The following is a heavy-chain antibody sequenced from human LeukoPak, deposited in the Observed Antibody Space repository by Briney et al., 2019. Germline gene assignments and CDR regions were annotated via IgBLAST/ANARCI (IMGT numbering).Heavy chain of an antibody. CDR2: ISTSSRTI. D-gene: IGHD6-25*01. CDR1: GFTFSSYD. V-gene: IGHV3-48*01. Sequence: GGSLRLSCAGSGFTFSSYDMNWVRQAPEKGLEWLAYISTSSRTIYYADSVKGRFTISRDNAKNSLYLQMNTLRAEDTAVYYCARGLGFWGQGTLVTVSS. CDR3: ARGLGF. J-gene: IGHJ4*02.